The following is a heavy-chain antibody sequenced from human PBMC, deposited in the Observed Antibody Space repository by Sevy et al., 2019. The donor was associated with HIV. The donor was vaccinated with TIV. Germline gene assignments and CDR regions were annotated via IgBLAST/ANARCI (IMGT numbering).Heavy chain of an antibody. Sequence: GGSLRLSCAASGLRFSNYNMNWVRQAPGQGLDWVACISNSSSYIYYVDSVKGRFTISRDNAKNSLYLQMNSLRAEDTAVYYCASEKEQLVLWPYYGMDVWGQGTTVTVSS. CDR2: ISNSSSYI. CDR1: GLRFSNYN. CDR3: ASEKEQLVLWPYYGMDV. D-gene: IGHD6-13*01. V-gene: IGHV3-21*01. J-gene: IGHJ6*02.